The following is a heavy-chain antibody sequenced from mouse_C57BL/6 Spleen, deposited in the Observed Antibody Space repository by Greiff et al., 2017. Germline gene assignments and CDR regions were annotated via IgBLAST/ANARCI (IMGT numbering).Heavy chain of an antibody. CDR3: ALYDGYYVGY. Sequence: QVQLQQSGPELVKPGASVKISCKASGYAFSSSWMNWVKQRPGKGLEWIGRIYPGDGDTNYNGKFKGKATLTADKSSSTAYMQLSSLTSEDSAVYFCALYDGYYVGYWGQGTTLTVSS. D-gene: IGHD2-3*01. J-gene: IGHJ2*01. V-gene: IGHV1-82*01. CDR2: IYPGDGDT. CDR1: GYAFSSSW.